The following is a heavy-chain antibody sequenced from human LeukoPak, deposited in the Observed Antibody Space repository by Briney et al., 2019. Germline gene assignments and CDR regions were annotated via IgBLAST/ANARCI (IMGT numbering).Heavy chain of an antibody. D-gene: IGHD6-19*01. CDR2: INPNSGGT. CDR1: GYTFTGYY. J-gene: IGHJ6*03. Sequence: ASVKVSCKASGYTFTGYYMQWVRQAPGQGLEWMGRINPNSGGTNYAQKFQGRVTMTRDTSISTAYMELSRLRSDDTAVYYCARSLYPSVADTYYYYYYMDVWGKGTTVTVSS. V-gene: IGHV1-2*06. CDR3: ARSLYPSVADTYYYYYYMDV.